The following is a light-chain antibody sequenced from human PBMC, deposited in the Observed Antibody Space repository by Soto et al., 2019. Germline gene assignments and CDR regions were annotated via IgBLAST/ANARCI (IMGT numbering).Light chain of an antibody. CDR2: EVI. Sequence: QSVLTQVASVSGSPGQSITISCAGTSSDVGTFNLVSWYQQHPGKAPRLMIYEVIKRPSGVSNRFSGSKSGNTASLTISGLQAEDEADYYCCSYAGSRVYVFGTGNKVTVL. J-gene: IGLJ1*01. V-gene: IGLV2-23*02. CDR1: SSDVGTFNL. CDR3: CSYAGSRVYV.